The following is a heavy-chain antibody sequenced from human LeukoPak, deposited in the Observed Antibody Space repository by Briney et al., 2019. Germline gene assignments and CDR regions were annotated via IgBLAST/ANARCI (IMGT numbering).Heavy chain of an antibody. J-gene: IGHJ4*02. Sequence: GGSLRLSCAASGFTFSSYAMSWVRQAPGKGLEWVSAISGSGGSTYYADSVKGRFTISRDNSKNTLYLQMNSLRAEDTAVYYCAKDGLTTVVKMPTAFDYWGQGTLVTVSS. V-gene: IGHV3-23*01. CDR2: ISGSGGST. CDR3: AKDGLTTVVKMPTAFDY. D-gene: IGHD4-17*01. CDR1: GFTFSSYA.